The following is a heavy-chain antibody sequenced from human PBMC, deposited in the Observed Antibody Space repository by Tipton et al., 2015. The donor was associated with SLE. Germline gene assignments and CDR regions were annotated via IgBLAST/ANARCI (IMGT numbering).Heavy chain of an antibody. CDR2: INYRGST. D-gene: IGHD3-22*01. CDR3: ARGVAYYYDSGAFDV. CDR1: RGSFSGYH. J-gene: IGHJ3*01. V-gene: IGHV4-34*01. Sequence: TLSLTCTIYRGSFSGYHWSWIRQAPGKGLQWIGEINYRGSTNYNPSLESRVTISIGTSKNQLSLKLSSVTAADTAVYYCARGVAYYYDSGAFDVWGQGTMVPVSS.